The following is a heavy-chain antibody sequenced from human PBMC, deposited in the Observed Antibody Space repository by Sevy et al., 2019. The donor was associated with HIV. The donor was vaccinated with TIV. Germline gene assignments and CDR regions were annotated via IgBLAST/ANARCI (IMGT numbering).Heavy chain of an antibody. V-gene: IGHV3-23*01. J-gene: IGHJ4*02. CDR1: GFTFRSYA. D-gene: IGHD5-18*01. Sequence: GGSLRLSCVASGFTFRSYAMNWVRQAPGRGLEWVSAISGSGGSTYYADSVKGRFTISRGNSKNTLYLQMNSLRAEDTAVYYCTNLYSYGYGFDYWGQGTLVTVSS. CDR3: TNLYSYGYGFDY. CDR2: ISGSGGST.